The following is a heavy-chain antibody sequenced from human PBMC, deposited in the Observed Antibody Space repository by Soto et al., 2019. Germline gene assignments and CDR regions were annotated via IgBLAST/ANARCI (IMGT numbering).Heavy chain of an antibody. V-gene: IGHV1-18*01. CDR3: ANLIHSSSWYYFDY. CDR2: ISAYNGNT. D-gene: IGHD6-13*01. CDR1: GYTFTSYG. Sequence: ASVKVSCKASGYTFTSYGISWVRQAPGQGLEWMGWISAYNGNTNYAQKLQGRVTMTTDTSTSTAYMELRSLRSDDTAVYYCANLIHSSSWYYFDYWGQGTLVTVSS. J-gene: IGHJ4*02.